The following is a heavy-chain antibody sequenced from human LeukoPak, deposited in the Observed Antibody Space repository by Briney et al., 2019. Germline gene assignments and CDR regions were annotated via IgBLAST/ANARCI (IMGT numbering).Heavy chain of an antibody. D-gene: IGHD1-26*01. Sequence: TGGSLRLSCAASAFTFNTYWMHWVRQVPGRGLEWVSRINGDESSTNYADSAKGRFTISRDNAKDTLYLHMNSLTAEDTAVYYCARDAKWAYYFDYWGQGTLVTVSS. CDR1: AFTFNTYW. V-gene: IGHV3-74*01. CDR2: INGDESST. CDR3: ARDAKWAYYFDY. J-gene: IGHJ4*02.